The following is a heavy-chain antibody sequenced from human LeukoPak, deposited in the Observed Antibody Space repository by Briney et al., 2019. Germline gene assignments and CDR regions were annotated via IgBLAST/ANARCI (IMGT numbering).Heavy chain of an antibody. CDR2: ISSSDSTI. CDR1: GFTFSDYY. J-gene: IGHJ4*02. Sequence: GGSLRLSCAASGFTFSDYYMSWIRQAPGKGLEWVSYISSSDSTIYYADSVKGRFTISRDNSKNTLYLQMNSLRAEDTAVYYCAKWGYYDILTGYSQHDYWGQGTLVTVSS. CDR3: AKWGYYDILTGYSQHDY. D-gene: IGHD3-9*01. V-gene: IGHV3-11*01.